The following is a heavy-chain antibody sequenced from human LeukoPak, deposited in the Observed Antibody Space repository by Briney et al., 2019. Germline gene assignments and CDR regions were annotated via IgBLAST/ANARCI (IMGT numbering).Heavy chain of an antibody. J-gene: IGHJ4*02. CDR3: ARLAGDGHNYFDS. V-gene: IGHV5-51*01. Sequence: GESLKISCKSSGYSFTNYWIGWVRRMPGKGLEWMGIIYPGDSDTRYSPSFRGQVTFSADKSITTAYLQWSSLKASDTAMYYCARLAGDGHNYFDSWGQGTLVTVSS. CDR2: IYPGDSDT. D-gene: IGHD5-24*01. CDR1: GYSFTNYW.